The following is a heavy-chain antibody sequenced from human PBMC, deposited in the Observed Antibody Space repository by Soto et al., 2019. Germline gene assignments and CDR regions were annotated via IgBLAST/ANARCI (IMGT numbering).Heavy chain of an antibody. CDR2: IYYSGST. CDR1: GGSISSGAYY. V-gene: IGHV4-30-4*08. Sequence: SETLSLTCTVSGGSISSGAYYWSWIRQHPGKGLEWIGYIYYSGSTYYNPSLKSRVTISVNRSKNQFSLKLSSVTAADTAVYYCARGPPLGFWGQGTLVSVSS. J-gene: IGHJ4*02. CDR3: ARGPPLGF.